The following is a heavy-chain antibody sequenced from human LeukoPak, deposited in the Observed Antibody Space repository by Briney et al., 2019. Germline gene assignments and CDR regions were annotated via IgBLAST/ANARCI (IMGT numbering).Heavy chain of an antibody. V-gene: IGHV3-9*01. Sequence: PGRSLRLSCAASGFTFDEYAMYWVRHAPGKGLEWVSGISWNGGVTGYADSVKGRFTISRDSAKNSLSLQMNSLRVEDTAFYYCAKGGGAGSYYYGYFDSWGQGTLVTVSS. CDR2: ISWNGGVT. CDR1: GFTFDEYA. D-gene: IGHD3-10*01. J-gene: IGHJ4*02. CDR3: AKGGGAGSYYYGYFDS.